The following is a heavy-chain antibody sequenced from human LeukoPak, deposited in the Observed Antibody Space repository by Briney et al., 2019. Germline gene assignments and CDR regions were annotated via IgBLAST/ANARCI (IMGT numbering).Heavy chain of an antibody. D-gene: IGHD3-22*01. Sequence: SGTLSLTCTVSSGSISRFYWSWIRQPPGKGLEWIGYVWYSGNTNYNPSLKSRVTISVDTSKMQFSLKLSSVTAADTAVYYCARDQLYFDSSGYYRTDAFDIWGQGTMVTVSS. CDR3: ARDQLYFDSSGYYRTDAFDI. CDR1: SGSISRFY. V-gene: IGHV4-59*01. CDR2: VWYSGNT. J-gene: IGHJ3*02.